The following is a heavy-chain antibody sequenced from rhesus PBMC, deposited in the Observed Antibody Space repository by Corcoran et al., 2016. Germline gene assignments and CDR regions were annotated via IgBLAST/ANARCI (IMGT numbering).Heavy chain of an antibody. CDR3: ARGIGGGRYGYFDY. D-gene: IGHD1-44*02. J-gene: IGHJ4*01. Sequence: QVPLVQSGTEVKNPGASVKVSCKASGFTFGSYALTWVRPAPRPGLEWMGVIIPLVGITNYAEKCQGRVTSTADTSTSTAYMELSSMRSEETAVYYGARGIGGGRYGYFDYWGQGVLVTVSS. CDR2: IIPLVGIT. CDR1: GFTFGSYA. V-gene: IGHV1-198*02.